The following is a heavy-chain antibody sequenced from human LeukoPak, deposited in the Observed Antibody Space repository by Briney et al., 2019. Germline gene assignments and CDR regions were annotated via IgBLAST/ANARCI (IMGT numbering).Heavy chain of an antibody. CDR2: MSISASTI. CDR3: ASGLLDSSGYFLNY. J-gene: IGHJ4*02. Sequence: GGSLRLSCAPSVFTFSDYYISWIRQAPGKGLEWVSYMSISASTIYYAYSVKGRFTISRDNANNSLYQKMNSLRAEDTDVYYCASGLLDSSGYFLNYWGQGTLVTVSS. CDR1: VFTFSDYY. V-gene: IGHV3-11*01. D-gene: IGHD3-22*01.